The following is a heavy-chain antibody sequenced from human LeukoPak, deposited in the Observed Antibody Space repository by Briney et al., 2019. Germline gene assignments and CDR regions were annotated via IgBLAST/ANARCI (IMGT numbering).Heavy chain of an antibody. V-gene: IGHV3-33*06. D-gene: IGHD5-18*01. CDR3: AKESRGYSYGYGFDY. Sequence: GGSLRLSCAASGFTFSSDGMHWVRQAPGKGLEWVAVIWYDGSNKYYADSVKGRFTISRDNSKNTLYLQMNSLRAEDTAVYYCAKESRGYSYGYGFDYWGQGTLVTVSS. CDR2: IWYDGSNK. J-gene: IGHJ4*02. CDR1: GFTFSSDG.